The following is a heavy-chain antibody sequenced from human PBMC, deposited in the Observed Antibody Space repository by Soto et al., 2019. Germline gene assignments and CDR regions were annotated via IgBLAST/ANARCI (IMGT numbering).Heavy chain of an antibody. V-gene: IGHV5-10-1*01. CDR2: IDPSDSYT. Sequence: PGESLKISCKGSGYSFTTYWISWVRQMPGKGLEWMGRIDPSDSYTNYSPSFQGHVTISADKSISTAYLQWSSLQASDTAMYYCATHDYFDSAGYSYTAAFDVWGQGTMVTVSS. CDR1: GYSFTTYW. CDR3: ATHDYFDSAGYSYTAAFDV. J-gene: IGHJ3*01. D-gene: IGHD3-22*01.